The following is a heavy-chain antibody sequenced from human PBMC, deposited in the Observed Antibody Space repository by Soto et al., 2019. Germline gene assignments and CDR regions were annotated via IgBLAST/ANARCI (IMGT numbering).Heavy chain of an antibody. V-gene: IGHV3-9*01. CDR2: ISWNSGSI. Sequence: EVQLVESGGGLVQPGRSLRLSCAASGFTFDDYAMHWVRQAPGKGLEWVSGISWNSGSIGYADSVKGRFTISRDNAKNSLYLQMNSLRAEDKALYYCAKDIGYSSSWYGEYYFDYWGQGTLVTVSS. CDR1: GFTFDDYA. D-gene: IGHD6-13*01. CDR3: AKDIGYSSSWYGEYYFDY. J-gene: IGHJ4*02.